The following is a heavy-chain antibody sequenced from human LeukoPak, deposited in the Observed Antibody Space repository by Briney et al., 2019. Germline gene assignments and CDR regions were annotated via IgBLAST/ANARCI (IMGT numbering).Heavy chain of an antibody. Sequence: SVKVSCKASGYTFSSYAISWVRQAPGQGLEWMGGIIPIFGTANYAQKFQGRVTITADESTSTAYMELSSLRSEDTAVYYCARVVTGYYYYMDVWGKGTTVTVSS. J-gene: IGHJ6*03. V-gene: IGHV1-69*13. D-gene: IGHD5-18*01. CDR2: IIPIFGTA. CDR3: ARVVTGYYYYMDV. CDR1: GYTFSSYA.